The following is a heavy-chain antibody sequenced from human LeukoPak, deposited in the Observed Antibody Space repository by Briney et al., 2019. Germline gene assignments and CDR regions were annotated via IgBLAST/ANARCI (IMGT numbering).Heavy chain of an antibody. CDR1: GGSISSYY. Sequence: PSETLSLTCTVSGGSISSYYWSWIRQPPGQGLEWIGYIYYSGSTNYNPSLKSRVTISVDTSKNQFSLKLSSVTAADTAVYYCARDRLGYCSSTSCYYYYYYGMDVWGQGTTVTVSS. CDR3: ARDRLGYCSSTSCYYYYYYGMDV. V-gene: IGHV4-59*01. J-gene: IGHJ6*02. D-gene: IGHD2-2*01. CDR2: IYYSGST.